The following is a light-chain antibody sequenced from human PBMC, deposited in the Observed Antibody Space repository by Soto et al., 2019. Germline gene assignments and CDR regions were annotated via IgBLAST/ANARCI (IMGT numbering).Light chain of an antibody. V-gene: IGLV2-14*01. CDR1: SSDVGGYNY. CDR2: DVS. J-gene: IGLJ1*01. Sequence: QSALTQPASVSGSPGQSITISCTGTSSDVGGYNYVSWYQQNPGKAPKLMIYDVSNRPSGVSNRFSGSRSGNTASLTISGLQAEDEADYYCTSYTSSANYVFGTGTKLTVL. CDR3: TSYTSSANYV.